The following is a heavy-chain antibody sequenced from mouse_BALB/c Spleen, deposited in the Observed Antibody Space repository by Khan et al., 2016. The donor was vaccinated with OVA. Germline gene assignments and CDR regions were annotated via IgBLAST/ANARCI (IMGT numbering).Heavy chain of an antibody. CDR1: GYSITSGYY. V-gene: IGHV3-6*02. CDR3: TRDKNYYGYLDY. CDR2: ISYDGSN. D-gene: IGHD1-2*01. Sequence: EVQLQESGPGLVKPSQSLSLTCSVTGYSITSGYYWNWIRQFPGNKLEWMGYISYDGSNNYNPSLKNRISITRDTSENQFFLPLNSVTTEDTTNYYCTRDKNYYGYLDYWGQGTLVTVSA. J-gene: IGHJ3*01.